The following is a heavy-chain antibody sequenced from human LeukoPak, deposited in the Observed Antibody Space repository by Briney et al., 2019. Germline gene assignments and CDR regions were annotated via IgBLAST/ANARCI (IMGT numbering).Heavy chain of an antibody. D-gene: IGHD3-3*01. CDR3: ARDQFGVVIIFYYGMDV. V-gene: IGHV3-48*02. CDR2: ISSSSSTI. Sequence: PGGSLRLSCAASGFTFSSYSMNWVRQAPGKGLEWVSYISSSSSTIYCADSVKGRFTISRDNAKNSLYLQMNSLRDEDTAVYYCARDQFGVVIIFYYGMDVWGQGTTVTVSS. J-gene: IGHJ6*02. CDR1: GFTFSSYS.